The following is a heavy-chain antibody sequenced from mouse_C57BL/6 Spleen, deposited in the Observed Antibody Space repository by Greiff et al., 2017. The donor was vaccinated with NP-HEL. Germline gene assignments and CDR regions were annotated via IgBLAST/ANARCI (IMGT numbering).Heavy chain of an antibody. CDR3: ARSNDFD. CDR1: GYTFTSYW. V-gene: IGHV1-69*01. J-gene: IGHJ3*01. CDR2: IDPSDSYT. Sequence: QVQLQQPGAELVIPGASVKLSCKASGYTFTSYWMHWVKQRPGQGLEWIGEIDPSDSYTNYNQKFKGKSTLTVDKSSSTAYMQLSSLTSEDSAVYYCARSNDFDWGQGTLVTVSA. D-gene: IGHD2-4*01.